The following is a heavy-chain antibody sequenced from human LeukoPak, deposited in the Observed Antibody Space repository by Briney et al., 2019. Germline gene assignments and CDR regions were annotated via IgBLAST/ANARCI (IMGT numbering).Heavy chain of an antibody. V-gene: IGHV1-46*01. CDR3: ARDINGYDPDY. CDR2: INPAGGST. J-gene: IGHJ4*02. D-gene: IGHD5-12*01. Sequence: ASVKVSCTASGYTFTSYYIHWVRQAPGQGLEWMGIINPAGGSTTYAQKFQGSRLTLTRDTSTSTVYMELSSLRSEDTAVYYCARDINGYDPDYWGQGTLVTVSS. CDR1: GYTFTSYY.